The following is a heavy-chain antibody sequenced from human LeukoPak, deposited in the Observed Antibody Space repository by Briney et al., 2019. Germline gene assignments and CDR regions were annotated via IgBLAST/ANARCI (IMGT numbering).Heavy chain of an antibody. Sequence: SGGSLRLSCAASGFTFSSYSMNWVRQAPGKGLEWFSYISSSSSTIYYADSVKGRFTISRDNAKNSLYLQMNSLRAEDTAVYYCARDFPRPHEIAAAVPFDYWGQGTLVTVSS. CDR2: ISSSSSTI. CDR1: GFTFSSYS. D-gene: IGHD6-13*01. CDR3: ARDFPRPHEIAAAVPFDY. V-gene: IGHV3-48*04. J-gene: IGHJ4*02.